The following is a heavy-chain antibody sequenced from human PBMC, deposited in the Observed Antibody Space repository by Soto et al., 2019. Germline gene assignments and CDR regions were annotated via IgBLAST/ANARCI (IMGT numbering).Heavy chain of an antibody. CDR1: GGSITSYS. CDR2: IFSSGST. Sequence: SETLSPTRSLSGGSITSYSWVLIWQPAGKGLGWIGRIFSSGSTNYNPSLKGRITMSLDTSKNQFSLKLNSATATDTAVYFCARDQGVVVTADNWFDPWGQGILVTFS. D-gene: IGHD2-21*02. CDR3: ARDQGVVVTADNWFDP. J-gene: IGHJ5*02. V-gene: IGHV4-4*07.